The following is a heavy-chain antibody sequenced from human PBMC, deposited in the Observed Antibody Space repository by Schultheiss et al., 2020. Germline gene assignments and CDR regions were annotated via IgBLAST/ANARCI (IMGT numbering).Heavy chain of an antibody. CDR3: ARAIHYDFWSGHLDY. V-gene: IGHV3-7*01. Sequence: GGSLRLSCAASGFTFSSYWMSWVRQAPGKGLEWVANIKQDGSEKYYVDSVKGRPTISRDNAKNSLYLQMNSLRAEDTAVYYCARAIHYDFWSGHLDYWGQGTLVTVSS. CDR2: IKQDGSEK. J-gene: IGHJ4*02. D-gene: IGHD3-3*01. CDR1: GFTFSSYW.